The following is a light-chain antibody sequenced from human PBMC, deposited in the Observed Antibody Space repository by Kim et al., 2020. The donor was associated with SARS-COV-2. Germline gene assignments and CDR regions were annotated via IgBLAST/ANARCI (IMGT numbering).Light chain of an antibody. J-gene: IGKJ4*01. CDR3: QQKHYWPLT. V-gene: IGKV3-15*01. CDR1: ETISND. Sequence: VSPGERATLSCRASETISNDLAWYQQKPGQAPRPLIYGASTRATGVPARFSGSGSGTDFTLTISSLQAEDFAIDFCQQKHYWPLTFGGGTKVDIK. CDR2: GAS.